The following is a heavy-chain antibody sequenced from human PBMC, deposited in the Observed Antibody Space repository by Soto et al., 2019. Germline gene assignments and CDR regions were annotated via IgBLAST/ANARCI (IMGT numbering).Heavy chain of an antibody. J-gene: IGHJ6*02. D-gene: IGHD6-6*01. CDR2: ISGSGGST. CDR3: AKGEQLDPYYYYGMDV. V-gene: IGHV3-23*01. CDR1: GFTFSSHV. Sequence: EVQLLESGGGLVQPGGSLRLSCAASGFTFSSHVMSWVRQAPGKGLEWVSGISGSGGSTYYADSVKGRFTISRDNSKNTLYLRMNSLRAEDTAVYYCAKGEQLDPYYYYGMDVWGQGTTVTVSS.